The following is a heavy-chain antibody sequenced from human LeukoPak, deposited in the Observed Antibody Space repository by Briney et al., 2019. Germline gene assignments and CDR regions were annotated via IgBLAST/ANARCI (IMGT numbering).Heavy chain of an antibody. CDR1: GFTFSNAW. J-gene: IGHJ4*02. V-gene: IGHV3-23*01. D-gene: IGHD6-19*01. CDR2: ISGSGGST. CDR3: ARSVAGPNPYDY. Sequence: GGSLRLSCAASGFTFSNAWMSWVRQAPGKGLEWVSAISGSGGSTYYADSVKGRFTISRDNSKNTLYLQMNSLRAEDTAVYYCARSVAGPNPYDYWGQGTLVTVSS.